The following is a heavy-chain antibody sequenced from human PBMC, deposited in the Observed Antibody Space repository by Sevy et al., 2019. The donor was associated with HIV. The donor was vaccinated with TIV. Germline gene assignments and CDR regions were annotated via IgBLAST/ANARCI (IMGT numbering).Heavy chain of an antibody. V-gene: IGHV1-46*01. CDR1: GYTITRYY. D-gene: IGHD1-1*01. J-gene: IGHJ4*02. CDR3: ASYTTGSQGDY. Sequence: ASVKVSCKASGYTITRYYMHWVRQAPGQGLEWMGIINPGDGGTTYAQKFQDRVTMTRGTSTSTVYMELNNLRSEDTAVYYCASYTTGSQGDYWGQGTPVTVSS. CDR2: INPGDGGT.